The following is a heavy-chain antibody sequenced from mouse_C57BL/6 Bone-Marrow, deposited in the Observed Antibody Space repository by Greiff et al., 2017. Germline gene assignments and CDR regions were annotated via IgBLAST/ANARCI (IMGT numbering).Heavy chain of an antibody. CDR1: GYTFTSYW. Sequence: QVQLQQPGAELVRPGSSVKLSCKASGYTFTSYWMDWVKQRPGQGLEWIGNIYPSDSETHYNQKFKDKATLTVDKSSRTAYMQLSSLTSEDSAVYYCAKRAMDQSMDYWGQGTSVTVSS. V-gene: IGHV1-61*01. CDR2: IYPSDSET. J-gene: IGHJ4*01. CDR3: AKRAMDQSMDY. D-gene: IGHD1-1*02.